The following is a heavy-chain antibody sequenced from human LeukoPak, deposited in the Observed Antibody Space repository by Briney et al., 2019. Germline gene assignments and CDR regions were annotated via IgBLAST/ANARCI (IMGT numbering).Heavy chain of an antibody. J-gene: IGHJ6*03. CDR3: AKDSKIVGPTFRSYHYMDV. Sequence: GGSLRLSCAASGFTFSSYAMSWVRQAPGKGLEWVSGISGSGGSTYYADSVKGRFTVSRDNSKTTLYLQMNSLRAEDAAVYYCAKDSKIVGPTFRSYHYMDVWGKGTTVTVSS. D-gene: IGHD1-26*01. V-gene: IGHV3-23*01. CDR2: ISGSGGST. CDR1: GFTFSSYA.